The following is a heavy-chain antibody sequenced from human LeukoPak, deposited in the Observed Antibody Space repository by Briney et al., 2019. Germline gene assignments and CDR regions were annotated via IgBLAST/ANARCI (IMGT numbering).Heavy chain of an antibody. Sequence: SETLSLTCTVSGGSISSSSYYWGWIRQPPGKGLEWTGSIYYSGSTYYNPSLKSRVTISVDTSKNQFSLKLSSVTAADTAVYYCAREGYSGYDDYWGQGTLVTVSS. CDR2: IYYSGST. CDR3: AREGYSGYDDY. V-gene: IGHV4-39*01. CDR1: GGSISSSSYY. J-gene: IGHJ4*02. D-gene: IGHD5-12*01.